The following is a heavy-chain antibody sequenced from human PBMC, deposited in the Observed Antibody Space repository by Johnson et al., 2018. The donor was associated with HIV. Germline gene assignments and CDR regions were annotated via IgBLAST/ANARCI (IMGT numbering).Heavy chain of an antibody. V-gene: IGHV3-7*02. J-gene: IGHJ3*02. CDR3: AKVYGFDYGDYYDAFDI. Sequence: VQLVESGGGLVKPGGSLRLSCAASGFTFSSYWMSWVRQAPGKGLEWVANIKQDGSEKYYADSVKGRFTISRDNSKNTLYLQMNSLRAEDTAVYYGAKVYGFDYGDYYDAFDIWGQGTMVTVSS. CDR1: GFTFSSYW. D-gene: IGHD4-17*01. CDR2: IKQDGSEK.